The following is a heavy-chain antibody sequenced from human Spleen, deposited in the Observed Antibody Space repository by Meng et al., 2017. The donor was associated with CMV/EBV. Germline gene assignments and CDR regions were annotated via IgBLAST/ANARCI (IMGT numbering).Heavy chain of an antibody. D-gene: IGHD2-2*01. CDR3: AGSSSHCSRTTCYRLIG. Sequence: ASVKVSCKASGGTFSNYAISWVRQAPGQGLEWMGWINANSGDTNYAQKFQGRVTMTRDTSISTAYMEMSRLRSDDTAVYYCAGSSSHCSRTTCYRLIGWGQGTLVTVSS. V-gene: IGHV1-2*02. J-gene: IGHJ4*02. CDR1: GGTFSNYA. CDR2: INANSGDT.